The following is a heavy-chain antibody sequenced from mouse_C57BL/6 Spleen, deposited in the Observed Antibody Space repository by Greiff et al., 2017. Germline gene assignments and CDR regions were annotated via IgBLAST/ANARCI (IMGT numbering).Heavy chain of an antibody. V-gene: IGHV1-62-2*01. CDR2: FYPGSGSI. CDR1: GYTFTEYT. CDR3: ARHEGGHYYGSSYGFAY. J-gene: IGHJ3*01. Sequence: QVQLQQSGAELVKPGASVKLSCKASGYTFTEYTIHWVKQRSGQGLEWIGWFYPGSGSIKYNEKFKDKATLTADKSSSKVYMELSRLTSEDSAVYFCARHEGGHYYGSSYGFAYGGQGTLVTVAA. D-gene: IGHD1-1*01.